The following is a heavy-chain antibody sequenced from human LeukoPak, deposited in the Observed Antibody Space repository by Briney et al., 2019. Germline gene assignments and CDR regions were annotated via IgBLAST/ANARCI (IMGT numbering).Heavy chain of an antibody. CDR2: IYYSGST. CDR3: ARGCFSSGLGYFDL. V-gene: IGHV4-59*01. D-gene: IGHD6-25*01. Sequence: SETLSLTCTVSGGSISSYYWSWIRQPPGKGLEWIGHIYYSGSTNYNPSLKSRVTISVDTYKNQFSLKLSSVTAADTAVYYCARGCFSSGLGYFDLWGRGILVTVSS. J-gene: IGHJ2*01. CDR1: GGSISSYY.